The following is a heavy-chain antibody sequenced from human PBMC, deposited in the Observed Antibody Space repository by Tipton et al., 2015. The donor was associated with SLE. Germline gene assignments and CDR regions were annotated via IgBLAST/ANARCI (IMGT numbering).Heavy chain of an antibody. D-gene: IGHD6-19*01. CDR3: ARRGEQWLEGFSYRFFDL. Sequence: TLSLTCTVSGGSISSSSYYWGWVRQPPGKGLEWIGTINYSGSTYYNPSLKSRDTISIDSSKNQFSLKLNSMTAADTAVYFCARRGEQWLEGFSYRFFDLWGRGTLITVSS. V-gene: IGHV4-39*07. CDR2: INYSGST. CDR1: GGSISSSSYY. J-gene: IGHJ2*01.